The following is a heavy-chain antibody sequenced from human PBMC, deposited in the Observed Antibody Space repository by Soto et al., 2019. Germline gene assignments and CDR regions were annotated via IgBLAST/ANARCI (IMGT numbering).Heavy chain of an antibody. CDR1: GDSVSTNRYS. J-gene: IGHJ5*02. CDR2: SYHTGTT. V-gene: IGHV4-30-2*01. D-gene: IGHD3-3*01. Sequence: QLKLQEAGSGLVKPSETLSLTCGVSGDSVSTNRYSWGWIRQPPGKGLEWIGYSYHTGTTYYNPSLKTRVTIYVDRSKNNFSLNLTSVTAADTALYSCARLDEVLRFLVDTWGQGTLVTVSS. CDR3: ARLDEVLRFLVDT.